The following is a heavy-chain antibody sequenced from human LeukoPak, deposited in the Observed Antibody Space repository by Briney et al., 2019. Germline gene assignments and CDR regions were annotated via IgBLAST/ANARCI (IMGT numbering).Heavy chain of an antibody. CDR1: GGSISSSSYY. CDR3: ARVTPATPYGMDV. CDR2: IYYSGST. J-gene: IGHJ6*02. D-gene: IGHD2-15*01. V-gene: IGHV4-39*07. Sequence: PSETLSLTCTVSGGSISSSSYYWGWIRQPPGKGLEWIGSIYYSGSTYYNPSLKSRVTISVDTSKNQFSLKLSSVTAADTAVYYCARVTPATPYGMDVWGQGTTVTVSS.